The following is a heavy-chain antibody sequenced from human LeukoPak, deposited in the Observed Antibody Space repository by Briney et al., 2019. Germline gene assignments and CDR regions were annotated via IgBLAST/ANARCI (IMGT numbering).Heavy chain of an antibody. V-gene: IGHV3-9*03. Sequence: GGSLRLSCAASGFTFDDYAMHWVRQAPGKGLEWVSGISWNSGSIGYADSVKGRFTISRDNAKNSLYLQMNSLRAEDMALYYCAKDIHRTEPGYQLLSAFDIWGQGTMVTVSS. CDR2: ISWNSGSI. CDR1: GFTFDDYA. D-gene: IGHD2-2*01. J-gene: IGHJ3*02. CDR3: AKDIHRTEPGYQLLSAFDI.